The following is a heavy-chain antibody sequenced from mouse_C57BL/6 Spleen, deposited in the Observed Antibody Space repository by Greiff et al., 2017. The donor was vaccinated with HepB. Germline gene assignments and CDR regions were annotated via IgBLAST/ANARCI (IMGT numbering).Heavy chain of an antibody. CDR2: IRNKANNHAT. CDR3: TAGGSSSRYWYFDV. V-gene: IGHV6-6*01. CDR1: GFTFSDAW. J-gene: IGHJ1*03. Sequence: EVQLVESGGGLVQPGGSMKLSCAASGFTFSDAWMDWVRQSPEKGLEWVAEIRNKANNHATYYAESVKGRFTISRDDSKSSVYLQMNSLRAEDTGIYYCTAGGSSSRYWYFDVWGTGTTVTVSS. D-gene: IGHD1-1*01.